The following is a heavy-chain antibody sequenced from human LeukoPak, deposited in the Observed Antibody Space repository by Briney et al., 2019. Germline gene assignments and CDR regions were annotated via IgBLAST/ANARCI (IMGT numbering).Heavy chain of an antibody. CDR3: ATVDCGGDCSSGWFDP. CDR1: GYTLTELS. CDR2: FDPEDGET. J-gene: IGHJ5*02. V-gene: IGHV1-24*01. Sequence: ASVKVSCKVSGYTLTELSMRWVRQAPGKGLEWMGGFDPEDGETIYAQKFQGRVTMTEDTSTDTAYMELSSLRSEDTAVYYCATVDCGGDCSSGWFDPWGQGTLVTVSS. D-gene: IGHD2-21*02.